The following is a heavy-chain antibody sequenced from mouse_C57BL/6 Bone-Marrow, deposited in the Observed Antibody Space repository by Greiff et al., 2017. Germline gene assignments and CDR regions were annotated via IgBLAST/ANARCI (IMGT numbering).Heavy chain of an antibody. Sequence: QVQLKQSGAELVRPGASVTLSCKASGYTFTDYEMHWVKQTPVHGLEWIGAIDPETGGTAYNQKFKGKAILTADKSSSTAYMELRSLTSEDSAVYYCTRGGDITTVVADDWGQGTTLTVSS. J-gene: IGHJ2*01. V-gene: IGHV1-15*01. CDR2: IDPETGGT. CDR3: TRGGDITTVVADD. D-gene: IGHD1-1*01. CDR1: GYTFTDYE.